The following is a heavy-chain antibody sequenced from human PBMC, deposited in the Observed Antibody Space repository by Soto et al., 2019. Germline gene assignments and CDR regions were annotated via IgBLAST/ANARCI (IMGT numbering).Heavy chain of an antibody. D-gene: IGHD3-22*01. Sequence: PGGSLRLSCAASGFTFSSYAMSWVRQAPGKGLEWASAISGSGGSTYYADSVKGRFTISRDNSKNTLYLQMNSLRAEDTAVYYCAKAPHKYYYDSSGFGAFDIWGQGTMVTVSS. CDR1: GFTFSSYA. V-gene: IGHV3-23*01. J-gene: IGHJ3*02. CDR3: AKAPHKYYYDSSGFGAFDI. CDR2: ISGSGGST.